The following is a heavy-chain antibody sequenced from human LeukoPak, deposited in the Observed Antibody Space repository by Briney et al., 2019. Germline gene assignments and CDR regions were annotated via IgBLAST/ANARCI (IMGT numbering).Heavy chain of an antibody. CDR3: AREEALGSGSFDY. D-gene: IGHD1-26*01. CDR1: GGSISSYY. CDR2: IYYSGST. V-gene: IGHV4-59*01. Sequence: SETLSLTCTVSGGSISSYYWSWIRQPPGKGLEWIGYIYYSGSTNYNPSLKSRVTISVDTSKNQFSLKLSSVTAADTAVYYCAREEALGSGSFDYWGQGTLVTVSS. J-gene: IGHJ4*02.